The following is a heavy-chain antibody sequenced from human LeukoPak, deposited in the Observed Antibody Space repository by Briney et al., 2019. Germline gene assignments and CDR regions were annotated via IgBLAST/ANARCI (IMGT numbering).Heavy chain of an antibody. V-gene: IGHV1-46*01. CDR1: GYTFTSYY. CDR3: ARKRGTYYDSSGYSFDY. J-gene: IGHJ4*02. D-gene: IGHD3-22*01. Sequence: ASVKVSCKASGYTFTSYYMHWVRQAPGQGLEWMGIINPSGGSTSYAQKFQGRVTMTRDTSTSTVYMELSSLRSEDTAVYYCARKRGTYYDSSGYSFDYWGQGTLVTVSS. CDR2: INPSGGST.